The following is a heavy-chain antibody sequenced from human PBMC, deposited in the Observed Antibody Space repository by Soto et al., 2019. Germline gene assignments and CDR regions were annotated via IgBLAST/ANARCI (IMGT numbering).Heavy chain of an antibody. CDR3: AASSSVAAAGYFKL. CDR2: ISPLFSTT. D-gene: IGHD6-13*01. V-gene: IGHV1-69*01. Sequence: QVQLEQSGAEVREPGSSVKVSCKASGDLFNNYAFNWVRQAPGQGLEWMGRISPLFSTTNYAQKFQGRVTIGADELTTTVFLELNNLETEDTAMYFCAASSSVAAAGYFKLWGQGILVTVSP. CDR1: GDLFNNYA. J-gene: IGHJ4*02.